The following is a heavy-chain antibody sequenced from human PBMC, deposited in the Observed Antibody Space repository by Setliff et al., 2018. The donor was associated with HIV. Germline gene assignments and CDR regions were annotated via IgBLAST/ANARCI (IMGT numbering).Heavy chain of an antibody. D-gene: IGHD5-18*01. CDR2: IRSRAYGGTT. CDR1: GFIFGDYA. J-gene: IGHJ4*02. V-gene: IGHV3-49*04. CDR3: TRYSYPDY. Sequence: GGSLRLSCASSGFIFGDYAMSWVRQAPGKGLEWVGVIRSRAYGGTTDYAASVKGRFTISRDVSKSIAYLQMNSLKTEDTAVYYCTRYSYPDYWGQGTLVTVSS.